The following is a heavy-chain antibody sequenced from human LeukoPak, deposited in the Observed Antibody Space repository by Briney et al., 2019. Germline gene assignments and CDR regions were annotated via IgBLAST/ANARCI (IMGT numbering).Heavy chain of an antibody. D-gene: IGHD5-12*01. V-gene: IGHV3-74*03. CDR1: GFTFSSYW. J-gene: IGHJ4*02. CDR2: INSDGSSI. Sequence: SGGSQRLSCAASGFTFSSYWMHWVRQAPGKGLVWVSRINSDGSSITYADSVKGRFTISRDNAKNTLYLQMNSLRVEDTAVYYCAREGRVSGYDFDCWGQGTLVTVSS. CDR3: AREGRVSGYDFDC.